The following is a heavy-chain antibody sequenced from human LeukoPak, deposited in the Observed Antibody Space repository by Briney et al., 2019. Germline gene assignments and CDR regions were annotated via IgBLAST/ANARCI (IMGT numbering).Heavy chain of an antibody. V-gene: IGHV3-53*01. CDR1: GFTVSSHA. CDR2: IGGAGDT. Sequence: PGGSLRLSCAVSGFTVSSHAMSWVRQASGKGLEWVSLIGGAGDTFYADSVKGRFVLSRDNSRNTVYLQMNSLRAEDTAVYYCARDYTLEAEHSGSFWFDPWGQGTLVTVSS. J-gene: IGHJ5*02. D-gene: IGHD3-10*01. CDR3: ARDYTLEAEHSGSFWFDP.